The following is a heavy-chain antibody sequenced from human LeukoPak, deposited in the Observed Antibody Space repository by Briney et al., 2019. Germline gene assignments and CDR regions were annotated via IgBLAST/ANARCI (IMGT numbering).Heavy chain of an antibody. CDR3: ARGSYYYGSGSYAYYGMDV. D-gene: IGHD3-10*01. CDR1: GCRFTSYW. V-gene: IGHV5-51*01. Sequence: GESLKISCKGSGCRFTSYWIGWVRQMPGKGLEWMGIIYPGDSDTRYGPSFQGQVTISADKSISTAYLQWSSLKASDTAMYYCARGSYYYGSGSYAYYGMDVWGKGTTVTVSS. CDR2: IYPGDSDT. J-gene: IGHJ6*04.